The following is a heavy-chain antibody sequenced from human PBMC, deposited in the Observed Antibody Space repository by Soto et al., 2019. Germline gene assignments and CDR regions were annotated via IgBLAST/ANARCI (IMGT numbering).Heavy chain of an antibody. J-gene: IGHJ4*02. V-gene: IGHV3-21*01. CDR1: GFTFSSYT. Sequence: EMHLVESGGGLVKPGGSLRLSCAASGFTFSSYTMNWVRQAPGKGLEWVSAITSSSSYIYYADSVKGRFTISRDNTKNSLYLQMNSLRAEDTAVYYCARDPDQYDYWGQGTLVTVSS. CDR2: ITSSSSYI. CDR3: ARDPDQYDY.